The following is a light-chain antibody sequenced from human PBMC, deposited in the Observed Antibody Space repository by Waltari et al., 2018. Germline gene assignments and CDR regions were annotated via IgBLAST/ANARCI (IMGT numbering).Light chain of an antibody. J-gene: IGKJ4*01. V-gene: IGKV3-11*01. CDR1: QSVSSY. CDR2: DAS. CDR3: QQRSNWPPRA. Sequence: EIVLTQSPATLSLSPGERATLSCRASQSVSSYLAWHQQKPGQAPRLLIYDASNRATGIPARFSGSGSGTDFTLTISSLEPEDFAVYYCQQRSNWPPRAFGGGTKVEIK.